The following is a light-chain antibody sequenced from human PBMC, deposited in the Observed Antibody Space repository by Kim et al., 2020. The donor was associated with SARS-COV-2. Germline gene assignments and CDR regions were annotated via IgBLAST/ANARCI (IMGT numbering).Light chain of an antibody. CDR1: PSNIGSQT. V-gene: IGLV1-44*01. Sequence: GQRVTASDSSTPSNIGSQTVTCYRPPPETTPKLLIYNNDQRTSWVPDRFSGSQAVTSASLAISALQSEDEADYYCAAWDGSLNGYVFGTGTKVTVL. CDR2: NND. J-gene: IGLJ1*01. CDR3: AAWDGSLNGYV.